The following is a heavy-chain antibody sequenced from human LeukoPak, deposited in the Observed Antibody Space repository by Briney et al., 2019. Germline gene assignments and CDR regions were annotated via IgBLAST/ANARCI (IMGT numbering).Heavy chain of an antibody. CDR3: ATEMIRGVLLLSH. J-gene: IGHJ4*02. CDR1: GYSFIDYY. CDR2: VHPEDGET. D-gene: IGHD3-10*01. V-gene: IGHV1-69-2*01. Sequence: GASVKVSCKASGYSFIDYYIHWIQQAPGKGLEWMGRVHPEDGETIYAENFQGRVTITADTSSDTAYMELSSLRSADTAVFYCATEMIRGVLLLSHWGQGTLVTVSS.